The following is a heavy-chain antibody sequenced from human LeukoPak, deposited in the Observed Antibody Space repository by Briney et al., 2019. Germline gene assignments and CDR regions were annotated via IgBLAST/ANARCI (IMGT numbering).Heavy chain of an antibody. CDR2: ITSDNSTI. D-gene: IGHD2-15*01. CDR3: ARVRCSGDSCYRDFDY. J-gene: IGHJ4*02. V-gene: IGHV3-48*01. Sequence: GGSLRLSCGASGFTFGYYSMNWVRQAPGKGLEWVSYITSDNSTIYYADSVKGRFTISRDNAKNSLYLQMNSLRAEDTAVYYCARVRCSGDSCYRDFDYWGQGTLVTVSS. CDR1: GFTFGYYS.